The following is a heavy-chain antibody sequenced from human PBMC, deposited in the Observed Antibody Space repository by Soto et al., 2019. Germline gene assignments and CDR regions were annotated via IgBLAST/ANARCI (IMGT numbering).Heavy chain of an antibody. CDR1: GFAFSDYY. CDR3: ASADSPRDPTIDY. CDR2: MSSGGATV. Sequence: QVQLLESGGGLVKPGGSLRLSCAASGFAFSDYYMSWMRLSQGKGLEWVSYMSSGGATVYYAASVKGRFTISRDNSKKSLFLQMNSLRAEDTAVYYCASADSPRDPTIDYWGQGTLVTVSS. J-gene: IGHJ4*02. V-gene: IGHV3-11*01. D-gene: IGHD3-22*01.